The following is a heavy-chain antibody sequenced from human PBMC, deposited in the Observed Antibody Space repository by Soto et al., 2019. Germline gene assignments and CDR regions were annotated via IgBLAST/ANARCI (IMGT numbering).Heavy chain of an antibody. V-gene: IGHV1-18*01. D-gene: IGHD2-15*01. Sequence: ASVKGSCKASGYAFTSYGISWVRQAPGQGLEWMGWISAYNGNTNYAQKLQGRVTMTTDTSTSTAYMELRSLRSDDTAVYYCARVGLLYNWFDPWGQGTLVTVSS. J-gene: IGHJ5*02. CDR2: ISAYNGNT. CDR3: ARVGLLYNWFDP. CDR1: GYAFTSYG.